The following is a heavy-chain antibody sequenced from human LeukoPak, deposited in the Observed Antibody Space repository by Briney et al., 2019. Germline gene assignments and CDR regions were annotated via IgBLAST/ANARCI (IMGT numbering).Heavy chain of an antibody. V-gene: IGHV3-30*02. J-gene: IGHJ4*02. Sequence: PGGSLRLSCAASGFTFSSYGMHWVRQAPGKGLEWVAFIRYDGSNKNYADSVKGRFTISRDNSKNTLYLQMNSLRAEDTAVYYCAKDYLMYYYGSGSGVKFDYWGQGTLVTVSS. CDR3: AKDYLMYYYGSGSGVKFDY. CDR2: IRYDGSNK. CDR1: GFTFSSYG. D-gene: IGHD3-10*01.